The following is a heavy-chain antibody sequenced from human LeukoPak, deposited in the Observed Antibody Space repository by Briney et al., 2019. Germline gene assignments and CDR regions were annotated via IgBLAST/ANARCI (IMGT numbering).Heavy chain of an antibody. V-gene: IGHV4-31*03. CDR1: GDSLTTDDSF. D-gene: IGHD1-1*01. Sequence: SQTLSLTCTVSGDSLTTDDSFWSWIPQFPGKGLEWIGYIHYRGTTNYNPSLKSRLSMSIDMSKDQFSLNLTSVTAADTAIYYCARDGYINDAFDIWGQGIVVTVSS. CDR3: ARDGYINDAFDI. CDR2: IHYRGTT. J-gene: IGHJ3*02.